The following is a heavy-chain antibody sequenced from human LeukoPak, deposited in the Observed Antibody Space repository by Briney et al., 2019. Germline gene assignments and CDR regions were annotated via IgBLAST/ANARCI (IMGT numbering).Heavy chain of an antibody. CDR3: ARADYDILTGYSSDAFDI. CDR1: GFTFSSYG. D-gene: IGHD3-9*01. J-gene: IGHJ3*02. Sequence: GGSLRLSCAASGFTFSSYGMHWVRQAPGKGLEWVAVISYDGSNKYYADSVKGRFTISRDNSKNTLYLQMNSLRAEDTAVYYCARADYDILTGYSSDAFDIWGQGTMVTVSS. CDR2: ISYDGSNK. V-gene: IGHV3-30*03.